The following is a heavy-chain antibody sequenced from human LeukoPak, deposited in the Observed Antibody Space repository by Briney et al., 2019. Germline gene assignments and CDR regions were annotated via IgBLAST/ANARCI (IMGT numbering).Heavy chain of an antibody. D-gene: IGHD3-22*01. V-gene: IGHV4-59*08. Sequence: SETLSLTCTVSGGSISSYYWSWIRQPPGKGLEWIGYIYYSGSTYYNPSLKSRVTISVDTSKNQFSLKLSSVTAADTAVYYCASYYDSSGFDYWGQGTLVTVSS. CDR2: IYYSGST. CDR1: GGSISSYY. J-gene: IGHJ4*02. CDR3: ASYYDSSGFDY.